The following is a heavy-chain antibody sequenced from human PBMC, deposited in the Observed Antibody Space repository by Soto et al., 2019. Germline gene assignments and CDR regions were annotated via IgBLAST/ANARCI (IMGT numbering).Heavy chain of an antibody. CDR1: GFTFSSYG. CDR2: IWYDGSNE. J-gene: IGHJ4*01. D-gene: IGHD1-1*01. Sequence: PGGSLRLSCAVSGFTFSSYGMHWVRQAPGKGLEWVAVIWYDGSNEYYAASVKGRFTISRDNSKNTVYLQLDSLLAEDTAVYYCAKDREEYTPLGTTDYWGQGTLVTVSS. V-gene: IGHV3-33*06. CDR3: AKDREEYTPLGTTDY.